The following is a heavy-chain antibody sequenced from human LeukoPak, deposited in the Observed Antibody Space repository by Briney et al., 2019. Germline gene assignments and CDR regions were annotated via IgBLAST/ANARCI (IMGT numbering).Heavy chain of an antibody. Sequence: PSETLSLTCTVSGGSISSSSYYWGWIRQPPGKGLEWIGSIYYSGSTYYNPSLKSRVTISVDTSKNQFSLKLSSVTAADTAVYYCARDTRVQLPDYWGQGTLVTVSS. CDR3: ARDTRVQLPDY. CDR2: IYYSGST. CDR1: GGSISSSSYY. V-gene: IGHV4-39*07. D-gene: IGHD5-18*01. J-gene: IGHJ4*02.